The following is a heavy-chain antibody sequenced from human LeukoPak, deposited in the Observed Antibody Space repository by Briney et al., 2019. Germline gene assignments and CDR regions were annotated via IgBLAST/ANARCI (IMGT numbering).Heavy chain of an antibody. D-gene: IGHD3-22*01. CDR2: IYSGGST. CDR3: AREAAYYDSPFDP. V-gene: IGHV3-53*01. J-gene: IGHJ5*02. Sequence: GGSLRLSCAASGFTFSDYYMSWVRQAPGKGLEWVSVIYSGGSTYYADSVKGRFTISRDNSKNTLYLQMNSLRAEDTAVYYCAREAAYYDSPFDPWGQGTLVTVSS. CDR1: GFTFSDYY.